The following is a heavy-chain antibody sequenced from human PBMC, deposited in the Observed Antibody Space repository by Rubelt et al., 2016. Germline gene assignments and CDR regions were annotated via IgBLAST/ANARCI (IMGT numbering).Heavy chain of an antibody. CDR3: AGGGHRDGYNYHFDY. V-gene: IGHV4-59*11. D-gene: IGHD5-24*01. CDR2: IYDSGST. J-gene: IGHJ4*02. CDR1: GGSITSHN. Sequence: QVLLQESGPGLVKPSETLSLTCTVSGGSITSHNWSWIRQPPGKGLEWIGYIYDSGSTNYIPSLKSRVSISVDTSKNQLSLKLSSVTGADTAGYYCAGGGHRDGYNYHFDYWGQGTLVTVSS.